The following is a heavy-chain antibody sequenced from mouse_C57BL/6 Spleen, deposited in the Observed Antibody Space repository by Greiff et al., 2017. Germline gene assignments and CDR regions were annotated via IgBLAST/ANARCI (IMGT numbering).Heavy chain of an antibody. J-gene: IGHJ4*01. Sequence: QVQLQQSGAELVRPGTSVKVSCKASGYAFTNYLIEWVKQRPGQGLEWIGVINPGSGGTNYNEKFKGKATLTADKSSSTAVLQLSSLTSEDSAVYFCARSLTTVVARGAMDYWGQGTSVTVSS. V-gene: IGHV1-54*01. D-gene: IGHD1-1*01. CDR3: ARSLTTVVARGAMDY. CDR2: INPGSGGT. CDR1: GYAFTNYL.